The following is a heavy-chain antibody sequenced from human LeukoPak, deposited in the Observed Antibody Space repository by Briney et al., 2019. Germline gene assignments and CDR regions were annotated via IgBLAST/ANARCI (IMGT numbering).Heavy chain of an antibody. CDR1: GYTFTSYD. J-gene: IGHJ5*02. V-gene: IGHV1-8*03. CDR2: MNPNSGNT. CDR3: ASYILGYCSGGSCYSSWFDP. Sequence: ASVKVSCKASGYTFTSYDINWVRQATGQGLEWMGWMNPNSGNTGYAQKFQGRVTITRNTSISTAYMELSSLRSEDTAVYYCASYILGYCSGGSCYSSWFDPWGQGTLVTVSS. D-gene: IGHD2-15*01.